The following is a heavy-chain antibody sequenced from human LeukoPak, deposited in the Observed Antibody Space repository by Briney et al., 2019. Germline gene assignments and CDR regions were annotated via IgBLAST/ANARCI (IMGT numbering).Heavy chain of an antibody. D-gene: IGHD1-26*01. J-gene: IGHJ3*02. CDR3: ARSGSYYGAFDI. Sequence: GGSLRLSCAASGFTFSNYWMSWVRQAPGKGLEWVANIKHDGSEKYYVDSVKGRFTISRDNAKNSLYLQMNSLRAEDTAVYYCARSGSYYGAFDIWGQGTMVTVSS. CDR2: IKHDGSEK. CDR1: GFTFSNYW. V-gene: IGHV3-7*05.